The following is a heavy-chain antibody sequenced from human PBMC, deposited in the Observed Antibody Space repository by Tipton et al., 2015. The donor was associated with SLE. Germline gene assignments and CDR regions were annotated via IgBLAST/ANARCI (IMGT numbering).Heavy chain of an antibody. J-gene: IGHJ4*02. V-gene: IGHV4-59*08. CDR3: ARQGTGFGSGRDDY. CDR2: IYYSGST. D-gene: IGHD1-14*01. Sequence: TLSLTCTVSGDSISSYSWSWIRQPPGKGLEWIGYIYYSGSTNYNPSLKSRVTISVDTSKKQFSLKLYSVTVDDTAVYYCARQGTGFGSGRDDYWGQGILVTVSS. CDR1: GDSISSYS.